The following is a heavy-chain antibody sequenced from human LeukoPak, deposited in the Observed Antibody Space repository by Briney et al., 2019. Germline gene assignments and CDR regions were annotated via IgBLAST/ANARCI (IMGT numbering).Heavy chain of an antibody. CDR3: AELGITMIGGV. D-gene: IGHD3-10*02. J-gene: IGHJ6*04. V-gene: IGHV3-33*08. CDR1: GFTFTHYA. CDR2: IFYDGTIQ. Sequence: PGGSLRLSCAASGFTFTHYAMHWVRQTPGKGLEWVAVIFYDGTIQYYSDSVRGRLIVSRDNPKNTLYLQMNSLRAEDTAVYYCAELGITMIGGVWGKGTTVTISS.